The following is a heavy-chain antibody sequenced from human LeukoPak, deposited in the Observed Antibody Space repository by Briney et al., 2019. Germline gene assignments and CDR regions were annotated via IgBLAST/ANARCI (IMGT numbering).Heavy chain of an antibody. CDR3: ARHRLSSSWSFDY. V-gene: IGHV4-4*07. D-gene: IGHD6-13*01. CDR2: IHSSGST. J-gene: IGHJ4*02. CDR1: GGSINDYY. Sequence: PSETLSLTCTVSGGSINDYYWSWIRQPAGKGLEWIGRIHSSGSTNYNPSLKSRVTISVDTSKNQFSLKLSSVTAADTAVYYCARHRLSSSWSFDYWGQGTLVTVSS.